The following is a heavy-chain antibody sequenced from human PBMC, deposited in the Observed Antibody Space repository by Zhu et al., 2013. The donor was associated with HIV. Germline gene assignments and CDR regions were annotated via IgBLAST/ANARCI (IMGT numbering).Heavy chain of an antibody. J-gene: IGHJ4*02. V-gene: IGHV3-23*04. CDR3: ARGFYGDYDY. CDR1: GFTFTNFA. CDR2: IGTHGPT. Sequence: EVQLVESGGGLEQPGGSLRLSCAISGFTFTNFAMSWVRQAPGKGLEWVSAIGTHGPTYYADSVRGRFTISRDNSKNILYMQMNSLRVEDTAVYYCARGFYGDYDYWGQGTLVTVSS. D-gene: IGHD4-17*01.